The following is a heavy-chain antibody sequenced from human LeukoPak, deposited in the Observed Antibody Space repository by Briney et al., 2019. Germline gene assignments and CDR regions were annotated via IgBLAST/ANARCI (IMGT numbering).Heavy chain of an antibody. CDR3: ARVLDLSRRGLDAFDI. CDR2: VYYSGST. CDR1: GGSISSYF. V-gene: IGHV4-59*01. Sequence: SETLSLTCTVSGGSISSYFWSWIRQPPGKGLEWIGYVYYSGSTNYNPSLKSRVTISVDTSKKQFSLKLSSATAADTAVYYCARVLDLSRRGLDAFDIWGQGTMVTVSS. J-gene: IGHJ3*02. D-gene: IGHD3-16*01.